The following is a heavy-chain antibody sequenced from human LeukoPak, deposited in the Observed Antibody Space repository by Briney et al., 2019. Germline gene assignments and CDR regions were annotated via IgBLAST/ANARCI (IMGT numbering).Heavy chain of an antibody. Sequence: GESLKISCKASESSFTTYWIAWVRQMSGKGLEWMGMIYPGDSETRYRPSFQGQVTISADKSISTAYLQWSSLKASDSAMYYCARLDSRYPDPWGQGTLVTVSS. CDR1: ESSFTTYW. D-gene: IGHD2-2*02. CDR3: ARLDSRYPDP. V-gene: IGHV5-51*01. CDR2: IYPGDSET. J-gene: IGHJ5*02.